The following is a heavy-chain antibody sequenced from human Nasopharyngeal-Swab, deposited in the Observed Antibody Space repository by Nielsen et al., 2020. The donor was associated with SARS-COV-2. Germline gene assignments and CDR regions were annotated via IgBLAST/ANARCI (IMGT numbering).Heavy chain of an antibody. V-gene: IGHV4-39*01. CDR3: ARRPNCSSTSCSYYYYYMDV. D-gene: IGHD2-2*01. CDR2: IYYSGST. Sequence: WIRQPPGKGLEWFGSIYYSGSTYYNPSLKSRVTISVDTSKNQFSLKLSSVTAADTAVYYCARRPNCSSTSCSYYYYYMDVWGKGTTVTVSS. J-gene: IGHJ6*03.